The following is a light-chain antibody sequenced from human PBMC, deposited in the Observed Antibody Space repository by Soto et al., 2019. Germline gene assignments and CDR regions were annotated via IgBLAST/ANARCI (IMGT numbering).Light chain of an antibody. CDR1: QTISTS. J-gene: IGKJ5*01. Sequence: DIQMTQSPPSLSASVGDRVAITCRASQTISTSLNWYRQRPGQAPNLLIYAASNLQSGVPSRFSVSGSGTDFTLTISSLQPEDFATYYCQQSYSLPITFGQGTRLEIK. CDR3: QQSYSLPIT. V-gene: IGKV1-39*01. CDR2: AAS.